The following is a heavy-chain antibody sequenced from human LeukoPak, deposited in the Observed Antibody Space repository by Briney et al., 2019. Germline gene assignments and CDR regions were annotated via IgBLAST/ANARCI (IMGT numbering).Heavy chain of an antibody. D-gene: IGHD5-24*01. V-gene: IGHV1-46*01. J-gene: IGHJ4*02. CDR3: ARGPLLRDGYKYYFDY. CDR2: INPSGGST. Sequence: GASVKVSCKASGYTFTSYYMHWVRQAPGQGLEWMGIINPSGGSTSYAQKFQGRVTMIRDTSTSTVYMELSSLRSEDTAVYYCARGPLLRDGYKYYFDYWGQGTLVTVSS. CDR1: GYTFTSYY.